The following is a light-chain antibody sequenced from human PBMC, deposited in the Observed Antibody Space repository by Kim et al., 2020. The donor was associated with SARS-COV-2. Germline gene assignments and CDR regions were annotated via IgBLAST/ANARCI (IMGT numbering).Light chain of an antibody. Sequence: SLSPEERVTLSCRASQSVGNSLAWYQQKPGQAPRLLIYDASNRATGIPARFSGSGSGTDFTLTISSLEPEDFAIYYCQQRSSWPLFGQGTRLEIK. CDR2: DAS. J-gene: IGKJ5*01. CDR1: QSVGNS. V-gene: IGKV3-11*01. CDR3: QQRSSWPL.